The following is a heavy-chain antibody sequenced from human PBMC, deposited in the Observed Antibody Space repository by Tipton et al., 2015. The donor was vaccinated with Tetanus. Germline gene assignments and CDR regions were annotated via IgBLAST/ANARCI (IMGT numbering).Heavy chain of an antibody. D-gene: IGHD2-2*01. V-gene: IGHV4-59*01. J-gene: IGHJ4*02. Sequence: TLSLTCTVSGGSISGSYWNWIRQPPGEGLEWIGYVYYNGSTHYNPALKSRVTISVDTSKNQFSLKLSSVTAADTAIYYCAREVPAAGHFDSWGQGTLVTVSS. CDR3: AREVPAAGHFDS. CDR2: VYYNGST. CDR1: GGSISGSY.